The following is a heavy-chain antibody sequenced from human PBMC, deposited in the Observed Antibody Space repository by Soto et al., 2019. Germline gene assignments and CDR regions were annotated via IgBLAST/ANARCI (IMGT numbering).Heavy chain of an antibody. Sequence: EVQLLESGGGLVQPGGSLRLSCEPSGFTFSTNAMSWVRQAPGKGLEWVSAISGSGGGTYYADSVRGRFTISRDNSKNTLYLQMNSLRAEDTAVYYCAKESSVSSGRYFDYWGQGTLVTVSS. V-gene: IGHV3-23*01. D-gene: IGHD6-19*01. CDR1: GFTFSTNA. CDR2: ISGSGGGT. J-gene: IGHJ4*02. CDR3: AKESSVSSGRYFDY.